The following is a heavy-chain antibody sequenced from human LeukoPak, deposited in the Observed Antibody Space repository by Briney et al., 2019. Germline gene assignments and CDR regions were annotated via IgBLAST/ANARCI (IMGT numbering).Heavy chain of an antibody. J-gene: IGHJ4*02. D-gene: IGHD2-21*02. CDR1: GFTFDDYA. V-gene: IGHV3-9*01. CDR3: AKDLSGKVTPRFDY. Sequence: GRSLRLSCAASGFTFDDYAMHWVRQAPGKGLEWVSGISWNSGSIGYADSVKGRFTISRDNAKNSLYLQMNSLRAEDTALYYCAKDLSGKVTPRFDYWGQGTLVTVSS. CDR2: ISWNSGSI.